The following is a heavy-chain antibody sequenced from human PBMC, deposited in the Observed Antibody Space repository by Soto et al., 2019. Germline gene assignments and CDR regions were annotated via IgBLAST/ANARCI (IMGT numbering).Heavy chain of an antibody. Sequence: GGSLRLSCVGSGFTFSSYAMSWVRQAPGKGLQWVSGITGSGYSTYYADSVKGRFTISRDNSKNTLYLQMNSLRAEDTAVYYCAKDEYSYGSGDYWGQGTLVTVSS. D-gene: IGHD5-18*01. CDR1: GFTFSSYA. V-gene: IGHV3-23*01. CDR2: ITGSGYST. CDR3: AKDEYSYGSGDY. J-gene: IGHJ4*02.